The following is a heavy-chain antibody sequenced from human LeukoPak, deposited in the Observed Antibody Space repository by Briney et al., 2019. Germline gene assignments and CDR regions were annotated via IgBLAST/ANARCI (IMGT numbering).Heavy chain of an antibody. CDR3: ARDTVGTADAIDH. CDR2: ISAYNGNT. J-gene: IGHJ4*02. Sequence: ASVKVSCKASGYTFTSYAMNWVRQAPGQGLEWMGWISAYNGNTNFEQNLQGRVTMTTDTSTTTAYMELRSLRSDDTAVYYCARDTVGTADAIDHWGQGTLVTVSS. V-gene: IGHV1-18*01. D-gene: IGHD5-18*01. CDR1: GYTFTSYA.